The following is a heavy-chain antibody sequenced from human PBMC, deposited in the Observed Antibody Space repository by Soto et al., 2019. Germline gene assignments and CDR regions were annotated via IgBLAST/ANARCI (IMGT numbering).Heavy chain of an antibody. V-gene: IGHV3-48*01. D-gene: IGHD1-26*01. J-gene: IGHJ4*02. CDR1: GFTFSSYS. CDR2: ISSSSSTI. CDR3: ASAHGRAPFDY. Sequence: GGSLRLSCAASGFTFSSYSMNWVRQAPGKGLEWVSYISSSSSTIYYADSVKGRFTISRDNAKNSLYLQMNSLRAEDTAVYYCASAHGRAPFDYWGQGTLVTVSS.